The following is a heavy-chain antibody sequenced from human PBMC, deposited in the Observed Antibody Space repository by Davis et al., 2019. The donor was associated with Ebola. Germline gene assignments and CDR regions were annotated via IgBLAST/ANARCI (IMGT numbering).Heavy chain of an antibody. CDR2: INSDGSST. Sequence: GESLKISCAASGFTFSSYWMHWVRQAPGKGLVWVSRINSDGSSTSYADSVKGRFTISRDNSKNTLYLQMNSLRAEDTAVYYCAKDRISLYDSSGYFDAFDIWGQGTMVTVSS. D-gene: IGHD3-22*01. J-gene: IGHJ3*02. CDR3: AKDRISLYDSSGYFDAFDI. V-gene: IGHV3-74*01. CDR1: GFTFSSYW.